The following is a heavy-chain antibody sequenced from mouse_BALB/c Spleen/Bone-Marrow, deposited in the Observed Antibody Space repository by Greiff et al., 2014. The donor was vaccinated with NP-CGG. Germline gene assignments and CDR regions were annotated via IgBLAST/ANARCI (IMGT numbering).Heavy chain of an antibody. V-gene: IGHV14-3*02. Sequence: EVQLQQSGAGLVKPGASVKLSCTASGFNIKDTYMHWVKQRPEQGLEWIGRIDPANGNTKYDPKFQGKATITADTSSNTAYLQLSSLTSEDTSVYYCASYYHGSSSFAYWGQGTLVTVSA. CDR1: GFNIKDTY. CDR2: IDPANGNT. CDR3: ASYYHGSSSFAY. J-gene: IGHJ3*01. D-gene: IGHD1-1*01.